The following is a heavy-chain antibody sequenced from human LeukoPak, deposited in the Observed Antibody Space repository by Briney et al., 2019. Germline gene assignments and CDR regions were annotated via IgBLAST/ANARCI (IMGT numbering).Heavy chain of an antibody. CDR3: ARQGWGGGYSNYYFGHLDDAFGI. CDR1: GGSISSSSYY. D-gene: IGHD4-11*01. V-gene: IGHV4-39*01. J-gene: IGHJ3*02. Sequence: SETLSLTCTVSGGSISSSSYYWGWIRQPPGKGLEWIGSIYYSGSTYYNPSLKSRVTISVDTPKNQFSLKLSSVTAADTAVYYCARQGWGGGYSNYYFGHLDDAFGIWGQGTMVTVSS. CDR2: IYYSGST.